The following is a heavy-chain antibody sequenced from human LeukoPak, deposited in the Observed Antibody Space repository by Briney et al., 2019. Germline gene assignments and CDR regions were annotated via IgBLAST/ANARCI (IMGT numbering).Heavy chain of an antibody. Sequence: SETLSLTCTVSGASINSDTYYWGWIRQPPGKGLEWIGTHSHSGSAYYNPSLKSRVTISVDTSKNQFSLKLSSVTAADTAVYYCARRRWLHPYWYFDLWGRGTLVTVSS. CDR2: HSHSGSA. CDR1: GASINSDTYY. CDR3: ARRRWLHPYWYFDL. J-gene: IGHJ2*01. V-gene: IGHV4-39*01. D-gene: IGHD5-24*01.